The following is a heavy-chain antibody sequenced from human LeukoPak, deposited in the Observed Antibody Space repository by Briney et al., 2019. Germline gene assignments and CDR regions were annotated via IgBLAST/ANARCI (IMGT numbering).Heavy chain of an antibody. D-gene: IGHD2-2*01. Sequence: SETLSLTCTVSGGSISSSSYYWGWIRQPPGKGLEWIGSIYYSGSTYYNPSLKSRVTISVDTSKNQFSLKLSSVTAADTAVYYCARRFVVVPAAMSAFDIWGQGTMVTVSS. CDR1: GGSISSSSYY. CDR2: IYYSGST. V-gene: IGHV4-39*01. CDR3: ARRFVVVPAAMSAFDI. J-gene: IGHJ3*02.